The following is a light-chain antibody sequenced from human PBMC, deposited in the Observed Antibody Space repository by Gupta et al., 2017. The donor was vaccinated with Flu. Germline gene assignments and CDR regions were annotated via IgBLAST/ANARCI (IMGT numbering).Light chain of an antibody. V-gene: IGKV3-20*01. CDR3: HQYGSSPRT. J-gene: IGKJ1*01. Sequence: ATLSCRASQSINSSNLAWFQQRPGQAPRLLIYYASSRAPGIPDRFTGRGSGTDFTLIISRLEPEDFAVYFCHQYGSSPRTFGQGTKVEIK. CDR1: QSINSSN. CDR2: YAS.